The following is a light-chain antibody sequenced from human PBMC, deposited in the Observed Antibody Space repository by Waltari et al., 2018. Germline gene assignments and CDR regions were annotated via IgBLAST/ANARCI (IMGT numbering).Light chain of an antibody. CDR1: QSVSKY. J-gene: IGKJ1*01. CDR2: GAS. CDR3: QQYVSLPAT. V-gene: IGKV3-20*01. Sequence: EIVLTQSPGTLSLSPGDTAILSCRASQSVSKYLAWYQQKPGQAPRLLIFGASSRATGIPDRFSGIGSGTDLSLTISRVEPEDFAVYYCQQYVSLPATFGQGTKVEIE.